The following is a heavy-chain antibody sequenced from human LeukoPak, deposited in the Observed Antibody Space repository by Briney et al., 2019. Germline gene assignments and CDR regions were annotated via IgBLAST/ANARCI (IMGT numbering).Heavy chain of an antibody. CDR3: ARGSHRGIQLWLRLMGDWFDP. CDR2: INHSGST. V-gene: IGHV4-34*01. D-gene: IGHD5-18*01. Sequence: SETLSLTCAVYGGSFSGYYWSWIRQPPGKGLEWIGEINHSGSTNYNPSLKSRVTISVDTSKNQFSLKLSSVTAADTAVYYCARGSHRGIQLWLRLMGDWFDPWGQGTLVTVSS. J-gene: IGHJ5*02. CDR1: GGSFSGYY.